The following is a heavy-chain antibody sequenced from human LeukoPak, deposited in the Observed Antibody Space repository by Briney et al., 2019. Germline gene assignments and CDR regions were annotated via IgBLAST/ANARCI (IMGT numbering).Heavy chain of an antibody. CDR3: ARAGSSGWYSWFDP. CDR1: GDSVSSNRAA. J-gene: IGHJ5*02. D-gene: IGHD6-19*01. Sequence: SQTLSHTCVISGDSVSSNRAAWNWIRQSPSRGLGWLGWTYYRSKCYNDYAASVKSRITINPDTSKNHFSLQLNSVTPEDTAVYYCARAGSSGWYSWFDPWGQGTLVTVSS. V-gene: IGHV6-1*01. CDR2: TYYRSKCYN.